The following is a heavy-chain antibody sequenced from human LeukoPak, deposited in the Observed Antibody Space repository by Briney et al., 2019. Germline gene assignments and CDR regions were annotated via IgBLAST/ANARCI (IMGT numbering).Heavy chain of an antibody. J-gene: IGHJ1*01. Sequence: GGSLRLSCAASGFTFSSYGMHWVRQAPGKGLEWVAVICCDGSNKYYADSVKGRFTISRDNSKNTLYLQMNSLRAEDTAVYYCARHASSSSWYSPRQYFQHWGQGTLVTVSS. CDR3: ARHASSSSWYSPRQYFQH. CDR1: GFTFSSYG. D-gene: IGHD6-13*01. V-gene: IGHV3-30*03. CDR2: ICCDGSNK.